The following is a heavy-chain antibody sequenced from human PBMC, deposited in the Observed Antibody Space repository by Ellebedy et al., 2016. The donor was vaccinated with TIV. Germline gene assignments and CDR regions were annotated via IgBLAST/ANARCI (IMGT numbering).Heavy chain of an antibody. CDR1: GYSFTSYW. V-gene: IGHV5-51*01. CDR3: AREGGEAFDI. Sequence: GGSLRLSCKGPGYSFTSYWIGWVRQMPGKGLEWMGIIYPGDSDTRYSPSFQGQVTISADKSISTAYLHWNTLKASDTAIYYCAREGGEAFDIWGQGTMVTVSS. D-gene: IGHD3-16*01. CDR2: IYPGDSDT. J-gene: IGHJ3*02.